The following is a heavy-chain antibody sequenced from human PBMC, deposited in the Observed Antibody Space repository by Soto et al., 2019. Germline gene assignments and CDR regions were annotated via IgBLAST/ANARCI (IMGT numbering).Heavy chain of an antibody. D-gene: IGHD3-10*01. J-gene: IGHJ5*02. CDR3: VRDGSKILRDWFDP. V-gene: IGHV4-4*07. Sequence: PSETLSLTWSVSGGPISKFYWSWIRKTAGKGLEGMGRVYATGTTDYNPCLRSRVAMSVDISRKTFSLRLTSVNAADTGMYYCVRDGSKILRDWFDPWRQGKLVTVSS. CDR2: VYATGTT. CDR1: GGPISKFY.